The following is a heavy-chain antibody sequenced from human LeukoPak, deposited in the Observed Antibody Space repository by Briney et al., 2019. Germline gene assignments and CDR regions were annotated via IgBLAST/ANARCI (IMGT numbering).Heavy chain of an antibody. D-gene: IGHD2-2*01. V-gene: IGHV4-38-2*01. Sequence: PSETLSLTCAVSGYSISSDYYWGWIRQPPGKGLEWIGNIYHSGSTYYSPSLKSRVTISVDTSKNQFSLKLSSVTAADTAVYYCARLDCSSTSCYGGYNWFDPWGHGTLVTVSS. CDR2: IYHSGST. J-gene: IGHJ5*02. CDR3: ARLDCSSTSCYGGYNWFDP. CDR1: GYSISSDYY.